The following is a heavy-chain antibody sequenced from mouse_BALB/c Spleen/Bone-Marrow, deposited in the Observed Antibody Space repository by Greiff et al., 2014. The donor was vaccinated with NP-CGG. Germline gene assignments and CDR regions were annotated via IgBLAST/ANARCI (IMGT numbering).Heavy chain of an antibody. CDR1: GISITTGNYR. CDR2: IYYSGTI. J-gene: IGHJ2*01. Sequence: DVMLVESGPGLVKSSQTVSLTCTVTGISITTGNYRWSWIRQFPGNKLEWIGYIYYSGTITYNPSLTSRTTITRDTSKYQFFLEMNSLTAEDAATYYCARELYYFDYWGQGTTLTVSS. V-gene: IGHV3-5*02. CDR3: ARELYYFDY.